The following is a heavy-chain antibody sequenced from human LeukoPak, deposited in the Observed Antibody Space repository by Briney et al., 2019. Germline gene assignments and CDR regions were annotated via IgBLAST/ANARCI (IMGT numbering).Heavy chain of an antibody. V-gene: IGHV3-9*01. J-gene: IGHJ4*02. CDR3: AKGLSKSSSASYYTD. Sequence: GRPLRLSCAASGFTFDDYAMHWVRQAPGKGLEWVSGISWNSGAIGYADSVKGRFTISRDNAKNSLYLQMNSLRAEDTALYYCAKGLSKSSSASYYTDWGQGTLVTVSS. CDR1: GFTFDDYA. CDR2: ISWNSGAI. D-gene: IGHD2-2*02.